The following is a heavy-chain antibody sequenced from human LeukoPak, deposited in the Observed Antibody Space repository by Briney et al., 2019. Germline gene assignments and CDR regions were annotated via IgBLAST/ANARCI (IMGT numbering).Heavy chain of an antibody. V-gene: IGHV3-74*01. Sequence: GGSLRLSCAASGFDFSNYGMHWVRQAPGKGLVWVSHINHDASIRNYAVFVKGRFTISRDSATVYLQMHSLGAEDTAVYYCSRDVFSLGEAWGPGTLVIVSS. CDR2: INHDASIR. D-gene: IGHD4-17*01. CDR1: GFDFSNYG. J-gene: IGHJ5*02. CDR3: SRDVFSLGEA.